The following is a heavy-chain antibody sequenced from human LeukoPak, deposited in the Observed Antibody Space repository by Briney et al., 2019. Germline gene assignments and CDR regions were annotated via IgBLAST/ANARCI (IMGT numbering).Heavy chain of an antibody. CDR2: INPSGGST. CDR1: GYTFTSYY. J-gene: IGHJ5*02. CDR3: ALVLGYCSGGSCYGGFDP. D-gene: IGHD2-15*01. Sequence: GASVKVSCKASGYTFTSYYMHWVRQAPGQGLEWMGIINPSGGSTSYAQKFQGRVTMTRDTSTSTVYMELSSLRSEDTAVYYCALVLGYCSGGSCYGGFDPWGQRTLVTVSS. V-gene: IGHV1-46*01.